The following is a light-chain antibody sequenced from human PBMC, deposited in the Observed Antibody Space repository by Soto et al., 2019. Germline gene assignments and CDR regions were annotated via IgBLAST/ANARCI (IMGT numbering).Light chain of an antibody. Sequence: DIQMTQSPSSLSASVGDRVTITCQASQDISNYLNWYQQKPGKAPKLLIYDASNLETGVPSRFSGSGYGTDFTFTISSLQPEDIATYYCQQYDNLPYTFGQGTELEIK. J-gene: IGKJ2*01. CDR2: DAS. V-gene: IGKV1-33*01. CDR1: QDISNY. CDR3: QQYDNLPYT.